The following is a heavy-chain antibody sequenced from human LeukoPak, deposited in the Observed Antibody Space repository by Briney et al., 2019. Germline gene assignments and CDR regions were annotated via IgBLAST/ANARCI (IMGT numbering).Heavy chain of an antibody. CDR3: ARDSIMLTSAGYFDL. V-gene: IGHV3-53*01. CDR1: GFSVSGNY. Sequence: GGSLRLSCAVSGFSVSGNYMSWVRQAPGKGLEWVSIINTDYSSYYAESVKGRFTTSRDNSKNSVSLEMNSLRAEDTAVYYCARDSIMLTSAGYFDLWGRGTLDTVSS. J-gene: IGHJ2*01. D-gene: IGHD4-11*01. CDR2: INTDYSS.